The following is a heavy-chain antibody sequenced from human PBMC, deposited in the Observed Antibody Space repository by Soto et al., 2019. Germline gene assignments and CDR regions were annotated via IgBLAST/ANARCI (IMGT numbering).Heavy chain of an antibody. CDR2: IRSKAYGGTT. Sequence: GGSLRLSCTASGFTFGDYAMGWFRQAPGKGLEWVGFIRSKAYGGTTEYAASVKGRFTISRDDSKSIAYLQMNSLKTGDTAVYYCTRGSNYYDSGPNWGYYYMDVWGKGTTVTVSS. CDR3: TRGSNYYDSGPNWGYYYMDV. CDR1: GFTFGDYA. D-gene: IGHD3-10*01. V-gene: IGHV3-49*03. J-gene: IGHJ6*03.